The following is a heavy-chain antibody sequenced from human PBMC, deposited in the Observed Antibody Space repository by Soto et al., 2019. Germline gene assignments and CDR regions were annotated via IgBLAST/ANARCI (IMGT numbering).Heavy chain of an antibody. Sequence: GESLKLSCKGSGYSFTNYWIGWVRQMPGKGLEWMGIIYPGDSDIRLSPSFQGRVTFSADKSISTAYLQWSSLRASDSAMYYCARNVVGAPDAFDFWGQGTMVTVSS. D-gene: IGHD1-26*01. CDR1: GYSFTNYW. CDR2: IYPGDSDI. CDR3: ARNVVGAPDAFDF. J-gene: IGHJ3*01. V-gene: IGHV5-51*01.